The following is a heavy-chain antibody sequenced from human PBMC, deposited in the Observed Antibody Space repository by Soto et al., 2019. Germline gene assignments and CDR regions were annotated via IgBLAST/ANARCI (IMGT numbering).Heavy chain of an antibody. Sequence: GASVKVSCKASGYTFTGYYMHWVRQAPGQGLAWMGWINPNSGGTNYAQKVQGWVTMTRDTSISTAYMELSRLRSDDTAVYYCAREDRYDYDFWSGPLGMDVWGQGTTVTVSS. CDR3: AREDRYDYDFWSGPLGMDV. J-gene: IGHJ6*02. CDR1: GYTFTGYY. CDR2: INPNSGGT. D-gene: IGHD3-3*01. V-gene: IGHV1-2*04.